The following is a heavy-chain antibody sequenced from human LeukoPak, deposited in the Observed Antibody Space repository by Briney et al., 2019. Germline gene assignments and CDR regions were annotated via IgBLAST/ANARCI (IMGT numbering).Heavy chain of an antibody. CDR1: GFTFSSYA. Sequence: GGSLRLSCAASGFTFSSYAMSWVRQAPGKGLEWVSAISGSGGSTYYADSVKGRFTISRDNSKNTLYLQMNSLRAEDTAVYYCAKDQAYYYDSSGYSDFDYWGQGTLVTVPS. CDR3: AKDQAYYYDSSGYSDFDY. CDR2: ISGSGGST. J-gene: IGHJ4*02. V-gene: IGHV3-23*01. D-gene: IGHD3-22*01.